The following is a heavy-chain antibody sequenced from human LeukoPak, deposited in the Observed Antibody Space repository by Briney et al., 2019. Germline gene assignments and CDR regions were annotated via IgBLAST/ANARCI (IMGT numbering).Heavy chain of an antibody. J-gene: IGHJ4*02. Sequence: ASVKVSCKASGYTFTDYYIHWVRQAPGQGLEWMGWINPFSGGTNYEQNFQGSVTMTRDTSISTAYMELSRLRSDDTAVYYCARDLFVTKGTDFWGQGTLVNVSS. D-gene: IGHD1-1*01. CDR1: GYTFTDYY. V-gene: IGHV1-2*02. CDR2: INPFSGGT. CDR3: ARDLFVTKGTDF.